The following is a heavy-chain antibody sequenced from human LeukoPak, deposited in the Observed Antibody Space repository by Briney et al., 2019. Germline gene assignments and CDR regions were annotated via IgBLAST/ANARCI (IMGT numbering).Heavy chain of an antibody. CDR1: GFTFSSYS. J-gene: IGHJ3*02. CDR2: ISSSSSYI. V-gene: IGHV3-21*01. Sequence: GGSLRLSCAASGFTFSSYSMNWVRQAPGKGLEWVSSISSSSSYIYYADSVKGRFTISRDNAKNSLYLQMNSLRAEDTAVYYCARANNYYDSSGYHDAFGIWGQGTMVTVSS. CDR3: ARANNYYDSSGYHDAFGI. D-gene: IGHD3-22*01.